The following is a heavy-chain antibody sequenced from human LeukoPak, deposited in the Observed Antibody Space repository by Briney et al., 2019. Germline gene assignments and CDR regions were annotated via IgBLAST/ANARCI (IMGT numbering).Heavy chain of an antibody. CDR2: IYSGGST. CDR3: ARVLTFGGDIYGMDV. V-gene: IGHV3-53*04. Sequence: SGGSLRLSCAASGFTVSSNYMSWVRQAPGKGLEWVSVIYSGGSTYYADSVKGRFTISRHNSKNTLYLQMNSLRAEDTAVYYCARVLTFGGDIYGMDVWGQGTTVTVSS. D-gene: IGHD3-16*01. CDR1: GFTVSSNY. J-gene: IGHJ6*02.